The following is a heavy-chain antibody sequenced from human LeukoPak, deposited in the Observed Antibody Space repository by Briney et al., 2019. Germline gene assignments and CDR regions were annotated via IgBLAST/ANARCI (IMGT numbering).Heavy chain of an antibody. CDR3: AREGIPAASNYYYYYMDV. D-gene: IGHD2-2*01. V-gene: IGHV3-7*01. CDR1: GFTFSSYW. CDR2: IKQDGSEK. J-gene: IGHJ6*03. Sequence: GGSLRLSRAASGFTFSSYWMSWVRQAPGKGLEWVANIKQDGSEKYYVDSVKGRFTISRDNAKNSLYLQMNSLRAEDTAVYYCAREGIPAASNYYYYYMDVWGKGTTVTVSS.